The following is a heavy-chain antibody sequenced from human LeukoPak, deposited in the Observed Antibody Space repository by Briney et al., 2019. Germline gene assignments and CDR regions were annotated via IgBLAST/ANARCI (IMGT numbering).Heavy chain of an antibody. D-gene: IGHD3-22*01. CDR2: IYHSGST. V-gene: IGHV4-34*01. J-gene: IGHJ4*02. Sequence: SETLSLTCAVYGGSFSGYYWSWIRQPPGKGLEWIGEIYHSGSTNYNPSLKSRVTISVDKSKNQFSLKLSSVTAADTAVYYCALGSGYYFDYWGQGTLVTVSS. CDR3: ALGSGYYFDY. CDR1: GGSFSGYY.